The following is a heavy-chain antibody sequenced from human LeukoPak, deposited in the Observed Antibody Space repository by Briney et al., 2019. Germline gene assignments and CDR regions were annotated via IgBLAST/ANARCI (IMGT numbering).Heavy chain of an antibody. Sequence: GESLRLSCEASVFTFSNYAMIWVRQAPGKGLEWVSTIIGSGGTTFYADSVKGRFAISRDNSKNTLYLQLNSLRAEDTAVYYCAKGPVRSSPYYFDYWGQGTLVTVSS. CDR1: VFTFSNYA. CDR3: AKGPVRSSPYYFDY. V-gene: IGHV3-23*01. D-gene: IGHD6-6*01. J-gene: IGHJ4*02. CDR2: IIGSGGTT.